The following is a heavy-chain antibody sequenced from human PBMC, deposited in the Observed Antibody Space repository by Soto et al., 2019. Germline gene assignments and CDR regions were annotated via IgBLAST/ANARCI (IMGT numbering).Heavy chain of an antibody. V-gene: IGHV1-69*13. D-gene: IGHD3-22*01. CDR3: AIDSIPYYYDSSGYYVPVAFDI. Sequence: ALVKVSCKASGGTFSSYAISWVRQAPGRGLEWVGGIIPILGTANHAQKFQGRVTITADESTSTAYMELSSLRSEDTAVYYCAIDSIPYYYDSSGYYVPVAFDIWG. CDR1: GGTFSSYA. J-gene: IGHJ3*02. CDR2: IIPILGTA.